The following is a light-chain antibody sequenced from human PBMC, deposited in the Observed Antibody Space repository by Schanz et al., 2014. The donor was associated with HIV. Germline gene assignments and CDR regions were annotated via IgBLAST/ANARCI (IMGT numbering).Light chain of an antibody. CDR1: SSDIGGHNY. V-gene: IGLV2-14*03. CDR2: DVS. CDR3: SSYAGNNNLGV. J-gene: IGLJ1*01. Sequence: QSVLTQPASVSGSPGQSITISCTGTSSDIGGHNYVSWYQQHPGKAPKLIIYDVSNRPSGISDRFSASKSGNTASLTISGLLAEDEADYYCSSYAGNNNLGVFGTGTKLTVL.